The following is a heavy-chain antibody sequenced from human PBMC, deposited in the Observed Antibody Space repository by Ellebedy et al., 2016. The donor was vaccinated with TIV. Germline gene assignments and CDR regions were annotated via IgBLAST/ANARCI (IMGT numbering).Heavy chain of an antibody. V-gene: IGHV4-59*01. J-gene: IGHJ4*02. CDR2: IYYSGST. Sequence: SETLSLTCTVSGGSITSYYWTWIRQPPGKGLEWIGYIYYSGSTNYNPSLKSRVTISVDTSKNQFSPNLTSVTAADTAVYYCARGGVNWTFDYWGQGTLVTVSS. CDR1: GGSITSYY. CDR3: ARGGVNWTFDY. D-gene: IGHD3-16*01.